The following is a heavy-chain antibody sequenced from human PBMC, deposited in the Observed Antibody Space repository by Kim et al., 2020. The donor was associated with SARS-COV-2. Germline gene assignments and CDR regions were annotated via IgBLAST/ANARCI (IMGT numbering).Heavy chain of an antibody. D-gene: IGHD3-10*01. Sequence: GGSLRLSCAASGFTFSDYYMSWIRQAPGKGLEWVSYISSSGSTIYYADSVKGRFTISRDNAKNSLYLQMNSLRAEDTAVYYCARDETITMVRGYNGGFDPGGKGTLVTVSS. J-gene: IGHJ5*02. CDR2: ISSSGSTI. V-gene: IGHV3-11*04. CDR3: ARDETITMVRGYNGGFDP. CDR1: GFTFSDYY.